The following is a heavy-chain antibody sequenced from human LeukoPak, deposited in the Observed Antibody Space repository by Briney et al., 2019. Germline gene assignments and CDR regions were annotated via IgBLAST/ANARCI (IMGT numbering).Heavy chain of an antibody. Sequence: SETLSLTCAVYGGSFSGYYWSWIRQPPGKGLEWIGEINHSGSTNYNPSLKSRVTISVDTSKNQFSLKLSSVTAADTAVYYCARALYGDPLHYYYYYYMDVWGKGTTVTVSS. CDR1: GGSFSGYY. CDR2: INHSGST. CDR3: ARALYGDPLHYYYYYYMDV. D-gene: IGHD4-17*01. J-gene: IGHJ6*03. V-gene: IGHV4-34*01.